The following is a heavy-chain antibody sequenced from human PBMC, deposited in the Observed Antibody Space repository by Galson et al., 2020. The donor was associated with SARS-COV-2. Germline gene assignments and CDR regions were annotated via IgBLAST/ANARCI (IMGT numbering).Heavy chain of an antibody. D-gene: IGHD4-17*01. CDR3: ARAYGGNYHYGMDV. CDR1: GFTFSSYA. Sequence: GGSLRLPCAASGFTFSSYAMHWVRQAPGKGLEWVAVISYDGSNKYYADSVKGRFTISRDNSKNTLYLQMNSLRAEDTAVYYCARAYGGNYHYGMDVWGQGTTVTVSS. CDR2: ISYDGSNK. V-gene: IGHV3-30*04. J-gene: IGHJ6*02.